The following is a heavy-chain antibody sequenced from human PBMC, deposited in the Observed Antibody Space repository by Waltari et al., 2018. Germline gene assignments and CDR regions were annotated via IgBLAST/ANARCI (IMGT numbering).Heavy chain of an antibody. CDR1: EFTFSFYA. CDR2: ISYNERNI. V-gene: IGHV3-30*04. Sequence: QVQLVEAGGGVVQPGRSLRLPCAASEFTFSFYAMDWVRQAPGKGLEWVAVISYNERNIYYVDSVKCRFTISRDNSKKMLYLQMNSLRAEDTAVYYCARDYCDRTYCHGMDVWGQGITVTVSS. D-gene: IGHD3-22*01. J-gene: IGHJ6*01. CDR3: ARDYCDRTYCHGMDV.